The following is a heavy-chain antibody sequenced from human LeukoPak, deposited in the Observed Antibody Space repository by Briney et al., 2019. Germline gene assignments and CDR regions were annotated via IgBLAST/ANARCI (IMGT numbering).Heavy chain of an antibody. CDR1: GYSFTSYW. J-gene: IGHJ6*03. V-gene: IGHV5-51*01. D-gene: IGHD3-22*01. Sequence: GESLKISCKGSGYSFTSYWIGWVRQRPGKGLEWMVIIYPDDSDTRYSPSFQGQVTISADKSISTAYLQWSTLRASDTAIYYCARHSYDSSDFHYMDVWGKGTTVTISS. CDR3: ARHSYDSSDFHYMDV. CDR2: IYPDDSDT.